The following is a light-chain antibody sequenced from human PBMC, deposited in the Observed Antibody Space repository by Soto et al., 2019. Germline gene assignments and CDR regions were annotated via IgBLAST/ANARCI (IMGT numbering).Light chain of an antibody. V-gene: IGLV2-8*01. CDR1: SSDVGGYNY. CDR2: EVS. J-gene: IGLJ1*01. CDR3: SSYAGSNLGV. Sequence: QSALTQPPSASGSPGQSVTISCTGTSSDVGGYNYVSWYQQHPGKAPKLMIYEVSKRPSGVPDRFSGSKSGNTASLTVSVLQAEDEADYYCSSYAGSNLGVFGTGTKVTVL.